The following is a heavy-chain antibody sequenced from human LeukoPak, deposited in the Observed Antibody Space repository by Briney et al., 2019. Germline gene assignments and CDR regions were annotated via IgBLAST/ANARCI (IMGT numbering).Heavy chain of an antibody. CDR1: GGSISSGSYY. D-gene: IGHD6-19*01. Sequence: SQTLSLTCTVSGGSISSGSYYWSWIRQPAGKGLEWIGRIYTSGSTNYNPSLKSRVTISVDTSKNQFSLKLSSVTAADTAVYYCARDPGYSSGWLDYWAREPWSPSPQ. V-gene: IGHV4-61*02. J-gene: IGHJ4*02. CDR3: ARDPGYSSGWLDY. CDR2: IYTSGST.